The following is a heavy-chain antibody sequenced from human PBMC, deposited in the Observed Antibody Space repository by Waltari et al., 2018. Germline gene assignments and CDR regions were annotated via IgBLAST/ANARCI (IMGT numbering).Heavy chain of an antibody. D-gene: IGHD2-2*01. CDR3: ARGEICSSTSCYYYYGMDV. Sequence: QVQLQQWGAGLLTPSETLSLTCAVYGGSFSGYYWSWIRQPPGKGLEWIGEINHSGSTNYNPSLKSRVTISVDTSKNQFSLKLSSVTAADTAVYYCARGEICSSTSCYYYYGMDVWGQGTTVTVSS. CDR2: INHSGST. CDR1: GGSFSGYY. V-gene: IGHV4-34*01. J-gene: IGHJ6*02.